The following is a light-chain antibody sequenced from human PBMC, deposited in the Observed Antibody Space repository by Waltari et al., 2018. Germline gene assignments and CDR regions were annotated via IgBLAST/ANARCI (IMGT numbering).Light chain of an antibody. CDR3: GGWDDTLTGPYV. J-gene: IGLJ1*01. Sequence: QPALTQPPSVSVTPGQTVTISCSGSSSNIGSNTVNWYQVLPGSAPRLVIHNNNQRPSDVPARFSGSKSGTSASLAISGLQSEDEADYYCGGWDDTLTGPYVFGSGTKVIVL. CDR1: SSNIGSNT. CDR2: NNN. V-gene: IGLV1-44*01.